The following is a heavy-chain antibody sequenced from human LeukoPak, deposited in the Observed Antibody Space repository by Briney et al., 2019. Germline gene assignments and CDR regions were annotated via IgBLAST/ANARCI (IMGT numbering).Heavy chain of an antibody. V-gene: IGHV4-34*01. D-gene: IGHD3-16*01. J-gene: IGHJ4*02. Sequence: NASETLSLTCAVYGGSLSGYYWSWIRQPPGKGLEWIGEINHSGSSNYNPSLKSRVTISVDTSKNQFSLKLSSVSAADTAVYFCARGLSNSRRTLLGLDHWGQGTLVTVSP. CDR2: INHSGSS. CDR1: GGSLSGYY. CDR3: ARGLSNSRRTLLGLDH.